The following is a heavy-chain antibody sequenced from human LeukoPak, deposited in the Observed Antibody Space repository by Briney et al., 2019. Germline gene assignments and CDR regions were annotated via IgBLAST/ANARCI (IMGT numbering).Heavy chain of an antibody. D-gene: IGHD3-16*01. CDR2: LHRDGSV. CDR1: GFTVNDNN. V-gene: IGHV3-53*01. CDR3: VRVHGGGY. J-gene: IGHJ4*02. Sequence: GGSLRLSCAASGFTVNDNNMIWVRQAPGKGLEWVSTLHRDGSVRYADSVNGRFTISRDDSKSTLSLQMSSLRDEDTAVYYCVRVHGGGYWGQGTLVTVSS.